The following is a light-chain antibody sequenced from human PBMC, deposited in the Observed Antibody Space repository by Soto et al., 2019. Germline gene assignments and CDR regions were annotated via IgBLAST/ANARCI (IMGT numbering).Light chain of an antibody. CDR3: CSFALRSTLI. V-gene: IGLV2-23*01. CDR2: EGG. CDR1: SRNVGNYNL. J-gene: IGLJ2*01. Sequence: QSALTQPASVSGSPGQPITISCPGTSRNVGNYNLVSWYQQYPGKPPKLMIYEGGKRPSGVSNRFSGSKSGNTASLTISGLQAEDEADYYCCSFALRSTLIFGGGTQLTVL.